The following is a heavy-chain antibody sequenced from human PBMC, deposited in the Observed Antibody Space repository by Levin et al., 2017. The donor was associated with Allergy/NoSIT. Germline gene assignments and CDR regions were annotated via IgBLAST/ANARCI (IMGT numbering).Heavy chain of an antibody. J-gene: IGHJ6*02. V-gene: IGHV3-15*07. CDR3: TTDQIGYCSGGSCFNYYDYYGMDV. CDR2: IKSKTDGGTT. Sequence: GGSLRLSCAASCFTFSNAWMNWVRQAPGKGLEWVGRIKSKTDGGTTDYAAPVKGRFTISRDDSKNTLYLQMNSLKTEDTAVYYCTTDQIGYCSGGSCFNYYDYYGMDVWGQGTTVTVSS. CDR1: CFTFSNAW. D-gene: IGHD2-15*01.